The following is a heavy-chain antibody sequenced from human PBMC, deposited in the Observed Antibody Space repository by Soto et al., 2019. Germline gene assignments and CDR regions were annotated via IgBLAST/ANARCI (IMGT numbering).Heavy chain of an antibody. CDR1: GYTFTAYY. V-gene: IGHV1-2*02. Sequence: SSVQVSCKASGYTFTAYYMHWVRQAPGQGLEWMGWINPNSGGTNYAQKFQGRVTMTRDTSISTAYMELSRLRSDDTAVYYCAKGVCSGGSCFDAFDIWGQGTMVTV. J-gene: IGHJ3*02. CDR2: INPNSGGT. D-gene: IGHD2-15*01. CDR3: AKGVCSGGSCFDAFDI.